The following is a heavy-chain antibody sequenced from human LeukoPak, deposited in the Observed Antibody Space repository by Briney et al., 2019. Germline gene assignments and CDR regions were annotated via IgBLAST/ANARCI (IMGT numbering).Heavy chain of an antibody. D-gene: IGHD6-13*01. CDR3: AKDAAGPEY. CDR2: ISASGGDT. Sequence: GGSLRLSCVVAGLTFSSYSMSWVRQAQGKGLDWVSGISASGGDTWYPDSVKGRFTISRDNSKNTLFLQMSSLRVEDTAMYYCAKDAAGPEYWGQGTLVTVSS. V-gene: IGHV3-23*01. CDR1: GLTFSSYS. J-gene: IGHJ4*02.